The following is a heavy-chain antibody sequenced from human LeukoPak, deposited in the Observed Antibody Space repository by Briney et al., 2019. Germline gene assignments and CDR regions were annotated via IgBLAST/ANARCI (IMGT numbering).Heavy chain of an antibody. V-gene: IGHV4-39*01. CDR1: GGSISSGTYY. Sequence: PSETLSLTCIVSGGSISSGTYYWGWIRQPPGKGLEWVGSIYYSGSTYYNPSLKSRVTISVDTSKNQFSLKLSSVTAADTAVYYCASQRGIYGGSYHWFDPWGQGTLVTVSS. J-gene: IGHJ5*02. CDR3: ASQRGIYGGSYHWFDP. D-gene: IGHD1-26*01. CDR2: IYYSGST.